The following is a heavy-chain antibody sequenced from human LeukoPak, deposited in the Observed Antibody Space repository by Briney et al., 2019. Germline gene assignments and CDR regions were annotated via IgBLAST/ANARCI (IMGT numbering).Heavy chain of an antibody. Sequence: GRSLRLSCAASGFTFTSYGFHWVRQAPGKGLEWVAVIWYDGSHKYYVDSVKGRFTISRDNSENTVYLEMNSLRTEDTAVYYCARDFAAAAYYSDVWGQGTQVTVSS. J-gene: IGHJ4*02. D-gene: IGHD6-13*01. CDR1: GFTFTSYG. V-gene: IGHV3-33*01. CDR3: ARDFAAAAYYSDV. CDR2: IWYDGSHK.